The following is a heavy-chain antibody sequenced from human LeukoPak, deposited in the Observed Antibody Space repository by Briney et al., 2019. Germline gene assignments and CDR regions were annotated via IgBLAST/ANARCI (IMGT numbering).Heavy chain of an antibody. V-gene: IGHV3-53*01. Sequence: PGGSLRLSCAASGFTVSSNYMSWVRQAPGKGLEWVSVIYSGGSTYYADSVKGRFTISRDNSKNTLYLQMNSLRAEDTAVYYCVSAAGTPYYFDYWGQGTLVTVSS. CDR3: VSAAGTPYYFDY. J-gene: IGHJ4*02. CDR1: GFTVSSNY. CDR2: IYSGGST. D-gene: IGHD6-13*01.